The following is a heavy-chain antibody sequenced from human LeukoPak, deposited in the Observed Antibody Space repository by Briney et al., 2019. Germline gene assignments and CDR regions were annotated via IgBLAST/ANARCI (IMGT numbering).Heavy chain of an antibody. CDR1: GGSISGSSYY. CDR3: ARGGSSYRWFDP. V-gene: IGHV4-39*07. D-gene: IGHD6-13*01. CDR2: IYYSGST. J-gene: IGHJ5*02. Sequence: SETLSLTCTVSGGSISGSSYYWSWIRQPPGKGLEWIGSIYYSGSTYYNPSLHSRVPISVDTSKNQLSLNLSSVTAADTAVYYCARGGSSYRWFDPWGQGTLVTVSS.